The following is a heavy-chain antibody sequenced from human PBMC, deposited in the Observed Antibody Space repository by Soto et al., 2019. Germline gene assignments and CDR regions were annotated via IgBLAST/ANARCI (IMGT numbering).Heavy chain of an antibody. Sequence: QVRLVQSGAEVKKTGSSVKVSCEASGTTFSNFAIGWVRQAPGQGLEWMGGIILPFGTPNYAQKFQGRVTISAGESMTTAYMELRGLRSEDTAVYYCVRGPDYEGYFDDWGQGTLVTVSS. CDR2: IILPFGTP. V-gene: IGHV1-69*12. J-gene: IGHJ4*02. CDR3: VRGPDYEGYFDD. CDR1: GTTFSNFA. D-gene: IGHD3-22*01.